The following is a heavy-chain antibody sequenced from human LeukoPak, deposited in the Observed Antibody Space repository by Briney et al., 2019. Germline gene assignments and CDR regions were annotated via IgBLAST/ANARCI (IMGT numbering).Heavy chain of an antibody. CDR1: GFTFDDYA. D-gene: IGHD3-3*01. J-gene: IGHJ4*02. Sequence: GGSLRLSCAASGFTFDDYAMSWVRQAPGKGLEWVSTISGSGGSSYFADSVKGRFTISRDNSKNTLYLQMNSLRAKDTALYYCAKNYDFWSAYLNYWGQGTLVTVSS. V-gene: IGHV3-23*01. CDR3: AKNYDFWSAYLNY. CDR2: ISGSGGSS.